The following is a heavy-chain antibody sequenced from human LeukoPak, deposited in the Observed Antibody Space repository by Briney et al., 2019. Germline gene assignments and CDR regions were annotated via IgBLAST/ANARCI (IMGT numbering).Heavy chain of an antibody. V-gene: IGHV3-30*18. Sequence: PGGSLRLSCAASGFTFSSYGMLWVRQAPGKGLEWVAVISYDGSNKYYADSVKGRFTISRDNSKNTLYLQMNSLRAEDTAVYYCAKRNDPYYYDSSGSQSPAFDIWGQGSMVTVSS. CDR1: GFTFSSYG. D-gene: IGHD3-22*01. CDR2: ISYDGSNK. CDR3: AKRNDPYYYDSSGSQSPAFDI. J-gene: IGHJ3*02.